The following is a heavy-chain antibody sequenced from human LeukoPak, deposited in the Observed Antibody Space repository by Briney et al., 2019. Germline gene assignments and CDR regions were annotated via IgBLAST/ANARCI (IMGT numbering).Heavy chain of an antibody. V-gene: IGHV3-74*01. CDR3: ATGNGHAFDI. D-gene: IGHD3-10*01. CDR2: INSDKSGT. CDR1: GFTFSSYR. Sequence: GVPLTLYCAAYGFTFSSYRMHWLPQAQGKALMWVSSINSDKSGTRYAFSVKGRITINRHNTRNTLYLQMISLETEDTAVYYCATGNGHAFDIWGQGTMVTVSA. J-gene: IGHJ3*02.